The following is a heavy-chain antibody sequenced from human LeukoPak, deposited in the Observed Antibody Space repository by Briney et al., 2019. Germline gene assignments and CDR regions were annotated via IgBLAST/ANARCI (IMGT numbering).Heavy chain of an antibody. Sequence: DPLPLTRTVSCGFISFHLWRGRQEPTGGGLECSGNIYNCGSTYYNVSLKSRVTISVDTSKKQLSLKLSSVTAADTAVYYCARVHQQPNGHYYCTMNVWGKGTTVT. V-gene: IGHV4-59*11. CDR1: CGFISFHL. CDR2: IYNCGST. CDR3: ARVHQQPNGHYYCTMNV. J-gene: IGHJ6*03. D-gene: IGHD6-13*01.